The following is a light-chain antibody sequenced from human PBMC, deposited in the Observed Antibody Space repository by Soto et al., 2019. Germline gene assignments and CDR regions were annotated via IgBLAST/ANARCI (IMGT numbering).Light chain of an antibody. Sequence: DIVMTQSPLSLPVTLGQPASISCRSSRSLVYKDGNTYLNWFHQRPGQSPRRLIYRVSDRDSGVLARVSGTESGTDFTLQISRVEAEDLGVYYCMQGTNWPYTFGQGTELEIK. CDR3: MQGTNWPYT. CDR2: RVS. V-gene: IGKV2-30*01. CDR1: RSLVYKDGNTY. J-gene: IGKJ2*01.